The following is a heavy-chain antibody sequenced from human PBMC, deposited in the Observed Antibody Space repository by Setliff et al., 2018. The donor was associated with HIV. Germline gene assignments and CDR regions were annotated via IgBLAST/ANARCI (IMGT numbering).Heavy chain of an antibody. CDR1: GGSIGTANW. V-gene: IGHV4-4*02. CDR3: AKGTPSCPFCFDN. CDR2: IYYSGNT. J-gene: IGHJ4*02. Sequence: PSETLSLTCAVSGGSIGTANWWSWVRQPPGQGPEWIGEIYYSGNTNYNPSLKSRVTMSVDKPKNHLSLKLSSVTAADTALYYCAKGTPSCPFCFDNWGLGTLVTVSS. D-gene: IGHD2-15*01.